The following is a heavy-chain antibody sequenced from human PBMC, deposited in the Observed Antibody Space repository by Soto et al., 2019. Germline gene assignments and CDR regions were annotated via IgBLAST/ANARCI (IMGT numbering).Heavy chain of an antibody. V-gene: IGHV1-69*13. J-gene: IGHJ4*02. D-gene: IGHD3-3*01. CDR2: IIPVFGTP. Sequence: GASVKVSCKASGGTFSNYAIAWVRQAPGQGLEWMGGIIPVFGTPSYAQRFRGRVTITADESTSTAYMELSSLRSEDTAVYFCARGPYYDFWRGYSFFDSWGQETLVTVSS. CDR1: GGTFSNYA. CDR3: ARGPYYDFWRGYSFFDS.